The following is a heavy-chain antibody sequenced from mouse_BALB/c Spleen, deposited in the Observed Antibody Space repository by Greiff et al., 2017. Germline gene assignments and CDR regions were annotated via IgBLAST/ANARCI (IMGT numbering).Heavy chain of an antibody. CDR2: INPSNGRT. CDR3: ARIYYGSSYGFAY. J-gene: IGHJ3*01. CDR1: GYTFTSYW. Sequence: QVQLQQPGAELVKPGASVKLSCKASGYTFTSYWMHWVKQRPGQGLEWIGEINPSNGRTNYNEKFKSKATLTVDKSSSTAYMQLSSLTSEDSAVYYCARIYYGSSYGFAYWGQGTLVTVSA. V-gene: IGHV1S81*02. D-gene: IGHD1-1*01.